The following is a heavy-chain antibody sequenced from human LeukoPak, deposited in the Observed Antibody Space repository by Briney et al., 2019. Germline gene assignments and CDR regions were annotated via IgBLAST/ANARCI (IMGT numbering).Heavy chain of an antibody. Sequence: SETLSFTCTVSGGSISRGGHYWAWIRQPPGKGLEWIGSIYYSGRTYYHPSLESRVTISVDTSQNQFSLRLTSVTAADTAVYFCANYYDSRGHYLFDFWGQGTLVTVSS. CDR1: GGSISRGGHY. CDR2: IYYSGRT. J-gene: IGHJ4*02. V-gene: IGHV4-39*01. D-gene: IGHD3-22*01. CDR3: ANYYDSRGHYLFDF.